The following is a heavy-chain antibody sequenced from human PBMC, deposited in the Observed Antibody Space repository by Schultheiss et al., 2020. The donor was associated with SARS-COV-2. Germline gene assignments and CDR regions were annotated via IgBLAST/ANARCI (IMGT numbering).Heavy chain of an antibody. J-gene: IGHJ4*02. CDR1: GGSFSGYY. D-gene: IGHD7-27*01. V-gene: IGHV4-34*01. Sequence: SETLSLTCAVYGGSFSGYYWSWIRQPPGKGLEWIGEINHSGSTNYNPSLKSRVTISVDRSKNQFSLKLSSVTAADTAVYYCARGTGDFDYWGQGTLVTVSS. CDR2: INHSGST. CDR3: ARGTGDFDY.